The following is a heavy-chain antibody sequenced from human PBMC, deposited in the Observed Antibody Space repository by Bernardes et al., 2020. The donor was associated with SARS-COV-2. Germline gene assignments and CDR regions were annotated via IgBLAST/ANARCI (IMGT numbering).Heavy chain of an antibody. Sequence: SETLSLTCTVSGGSNKYYSWSWIRQPPGQGLEWIGYSYYDGTTNSNHSLTRRVTISIDTSKNQFSLKLSSLTAADTAIYYCARHARDCTGGICQTYYYYALDVWGQGTTVTVSS. V-gene: IGHV4-59*08. CDR3: ARHARDCTGGICQTYYYYALDV. D-gene: IGHD2-8*02. CDR2: SYYDGTT. CDR1: GGSNKYYS. J-gene: IGHJ6*02.